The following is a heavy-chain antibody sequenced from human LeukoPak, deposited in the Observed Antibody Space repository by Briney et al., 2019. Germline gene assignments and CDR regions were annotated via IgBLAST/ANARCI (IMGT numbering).Heavy chain of an antibody. J-gene: IGHJ6*03. CDR3: ARTDRGLGYGYGYGNYYYMDV. D-gene: IGHD5-18*01. CDR1: GYTFTSYD. Sequence: GASVKVSCKASGYTFTSYDINWVRQATGQGLEWMGWMNPNSGNTGYAQKFQGRVTITRNTSISTAYMELSSLRSEDTAVYYCARTDRGLGYGYGYGNYYYMDVWGKGTTVTVSS. CDR2: MNPNSGNT. V-gene: IGHV1-8*03.